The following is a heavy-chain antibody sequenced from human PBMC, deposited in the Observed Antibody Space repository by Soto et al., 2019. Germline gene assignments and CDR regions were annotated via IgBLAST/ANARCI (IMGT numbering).Heavy chain of an antibody. CDR3: ARLGGFCSSTNCYGYYDMDV. D-gene: IGHD2-2*01. Sequence: SETLSLTCTVSGGSISSGPYSWGWIRQPPGEGLEWIATFHYGESTHYNPSLESRVTVSVDTSQNHFSLKVSSVTVADTAVYYCARLGGFCSSTNCYGYYDMDVWGQGTTVTVSS. V-gene: IGHV4-39*02. J-gene: IGHJ6*02. CDR2: FHYGEST. CDR1: GGSISSGPYS.